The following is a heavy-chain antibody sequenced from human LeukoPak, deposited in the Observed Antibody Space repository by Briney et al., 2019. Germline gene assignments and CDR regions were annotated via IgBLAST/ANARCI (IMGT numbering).Heavy chain of an antibody. J-gene: IGHJ4*02. CDR1: GGSISSSSYS. CDR2: IYYSGST. D-gene: IGHD3-10*01. CDR3: AATMVRGVIIALDY. Sequence: SETLSLTCTVSGGSISSSSYSWGWIRQPPGKGLEWIGSIYYSGSTYYNPSLKSRVTISVDTSKNQFSLKLSSVTAADTAVYYCAATMVRGVIIALDYWGQGTLVTVSS. V-gene: IGHV4-39*07.